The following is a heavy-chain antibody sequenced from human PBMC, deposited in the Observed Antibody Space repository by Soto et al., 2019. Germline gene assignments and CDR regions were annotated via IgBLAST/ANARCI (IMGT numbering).Heavy chain of an antibody. CDR2: IIPILGIA. J-gene: IGHJ2*01. CDR1: GGTFSSYT. D-gene: IGHD2-21*01. Sequence: QVQLVQSGAEVKKPGSSVKVSCKASGGTFSSYTISWVRQAPGQGLEWMGRIIPILGIANYAQKFQGRVTITADKSTRPAYMELRSLRSEDTAVYYCARDSKRCAHKSCPYCYFHLWGRGTLVTLSS. CDR3: ARDSKRCAHKSCPYCYFHL. V-gene: IGHV1-69*08.